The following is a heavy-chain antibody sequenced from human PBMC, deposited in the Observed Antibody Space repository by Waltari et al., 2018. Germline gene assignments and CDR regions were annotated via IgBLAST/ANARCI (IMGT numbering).Heavy chain of an antibody. Sequence: EVQLVESGGGLVQPGESLRLSCAASGFPISNNYISWVRQAPGKGLEWVSIFYSGDNAYYIDSVKGRFTISRDTSKNTLYLQMNSLRIEDTAVYYCARGGAGGAVLDYWGQGTLVTVSS. J-gene: IGHJ4*02. D-gene: IGHD3-16*01. CDR2: FYSGDNA. CDR3: ARGGAGGAVLDY. V-gene: IGHV3-66*02. CDR1: GFPISNNY.